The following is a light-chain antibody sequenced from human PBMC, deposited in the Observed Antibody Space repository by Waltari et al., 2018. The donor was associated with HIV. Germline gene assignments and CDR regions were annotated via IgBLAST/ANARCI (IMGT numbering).Light chain of an antibody. CDR1: QSVSSTY. Sequence: EIVLMQSPGTLSLSPGERATLSCRTSQSVSSTYLAWYKLKPGQAPRLLIYAASSRATGIPDRFSGSGSGTDFTLTISRLEPEDSALYYCQKYGGSWTFGQGTKVEIK. CDR2: AAS. J-gene: IGKJ1*01. V-gene: IGKV3-20*01. CDR3: QKYGGSWT.